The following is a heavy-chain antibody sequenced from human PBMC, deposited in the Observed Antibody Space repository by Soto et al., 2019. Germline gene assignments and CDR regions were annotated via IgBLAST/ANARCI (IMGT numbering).Heavy chain of an antibody. CDR1: GGSISSSSYY. CDR2: IYYSGST. Sequence: QLQLQESGPGLVKPSETLSLTCTVSGGSISSSSYYWGWIRQPPGKGLEWIGSIYYSGSTYYNPSLKSRVTIYVDTSKNQFSLKLSSVTAADTAVYYCARRGFGSFQTRHAFDIWGQGTMVTVSS. CDR3: ARRGFGSFQTRHAFDI. D-gene: IGHD3-3*01. J-gene: IGHJ3*02. V-gene: IGHV4-39*01.